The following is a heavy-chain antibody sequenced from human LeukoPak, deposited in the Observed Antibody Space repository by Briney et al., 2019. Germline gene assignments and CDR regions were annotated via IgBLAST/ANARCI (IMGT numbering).Heavy chain of an antibody. CDR2: ISAYNGNT. Sequence: ASVTVSCKASGYTFTSYGISWVRQAPGQGLEWMGWISAYNGNTNYAQKLQGRATMTTDTSTSTAYMELRSLRSDDTAVYYCARAIPYYDFWSGPLRIWFDPWGQGTLVTVSS. J-gene: IGHJ5*02. V-gene: IGHV1-18*01. D-gene: IGHD3-3*01. CDR1: GYTFTSYG. CDR3: ARAIPYYDFWSGPLRIWFDP.